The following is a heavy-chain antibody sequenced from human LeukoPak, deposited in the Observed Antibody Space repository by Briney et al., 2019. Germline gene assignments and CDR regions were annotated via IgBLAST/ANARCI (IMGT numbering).Heavy chain of an antibody. CDR2: IYPGDSDT. CDR1: GYSFTSYW. Sequence: GESLKISCKDSGYSFTSYWIGWVRQMPGKGLEWMGIIYPGDSDTRYSPSFQGQVTISADKSISTAYLQWSSLKASDTAMYYCARQYCSGGSCYFIDYWGQGTLVTVSS. D-gene: IGHD2-15*01. J-gene: IGHJ4*02. V-gene: IGHV5-51*01. CDR3: ARQYCSGGSCYFIDY.